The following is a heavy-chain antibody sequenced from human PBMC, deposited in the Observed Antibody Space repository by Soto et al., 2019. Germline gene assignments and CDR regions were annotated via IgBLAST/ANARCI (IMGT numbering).Heavy chain of an antibody. D-gene: IGHD5-12*01. CDR3: AKEDSIFAMATYLDV. CDR2: ISYDGSNK. CDR1: EFTFSSYG. Sequence: QVQLVESGGGVVQPGRSLRLSCAASEFTFSSYGMHWVRQAPGKGLEWVAVISYDGSNKNYADSAKGRFTISRDNSKSTLYLQMDGLIAEDTAVYYCAKEDSIFAMATYLDVWGQGTTVTVSS. V-gene: IGHV3-30*18. J-gene: IGHJ6*02.